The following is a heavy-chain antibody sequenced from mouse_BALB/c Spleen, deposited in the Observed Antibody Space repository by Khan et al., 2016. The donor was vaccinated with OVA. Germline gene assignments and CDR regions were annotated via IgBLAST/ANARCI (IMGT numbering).Heavy chain of an antibody. CDR2: INPSSGYT. J-gene: IGHJ3*01. D-gene: IGHD1-1*01. CDR1: GYTFSSYT. CDR3: ARVVYGSRSTWLAH. V-gene: IGHV1-4*02. Sequence: QVQLQQSAAELSRPGASVKMSCKASGYTFSSYTMHWVKQRPGQGLEWIGYINPSSGYTEYNQSFKDKTTLTADKSSSTAYMQLSSLTSEDSAVYYCARVVYGSRSTWLAHWGQGTLVTVSA.